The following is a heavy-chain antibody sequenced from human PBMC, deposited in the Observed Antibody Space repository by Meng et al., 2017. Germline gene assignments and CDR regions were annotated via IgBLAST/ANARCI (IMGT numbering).Heavy chain of an antibody. Sequence: VPSWSEVKKPGSSVKVSCNAPGGTFSSYAISWVRQAPGQGLEWMGGIIPIFGTANYAQKFQGRVTITADESTSTAYMELSSLRSEDTAVYYCARDYGDYAWIAKRWFDPWGQGTLVTVSS. V-gene: IGHV1-69*01. J-gene: IGHJ5*02. D-gene: IGHD4-17*01. CDR2: IIPIFGTA. CDR1: GGTFSSYA. CDR3: ARDYGDYAWIAKRWFDP.